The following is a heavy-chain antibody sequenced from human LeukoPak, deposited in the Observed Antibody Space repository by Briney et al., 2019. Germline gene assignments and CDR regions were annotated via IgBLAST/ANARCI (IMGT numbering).Heavy chain of an antibody. CDR1: GGTFSSYA. Sequence: GASVKVSCKASGGTFSSYAISWVRQAPGQGLEWMGGVIPIFGTANYAQKFQGRVTITADESTSTAYMELSSLRSEDTAVYYCARPTGYCSGGSCYEPYYYYGMDVWGKGTTVTVSS. D-gene: IGHD2-15*01. CDR2: VIPIFGTA. CDR3: ARPTGYCSGGSCYEPYYYYGMDV. J-gene: IGHJ6*04. V-gene: IGHV1-69*13.